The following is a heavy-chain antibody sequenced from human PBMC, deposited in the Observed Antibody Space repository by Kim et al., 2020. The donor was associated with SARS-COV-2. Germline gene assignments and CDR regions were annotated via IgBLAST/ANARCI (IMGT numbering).Heavy chain of an antibody. Sequence: SETLSLTCTVSGGSISSYYWSWIRQPPGKGLEWIGYIYYSGSTNYNPSLKSRVTISVDTSKNQFSLKLSSVTAADTAVYYCARVGIAAAAGGYYGMDVWGQGTTVTVSS. D-gene: IGHD6-13*01. V-gene: IGHV4-59*01. CDR1: GGSISSYY. CDR3: ARVGIAAAAGGYYGMDV. J-gene: IGHJ6*02. CDR2: IYYSGST.